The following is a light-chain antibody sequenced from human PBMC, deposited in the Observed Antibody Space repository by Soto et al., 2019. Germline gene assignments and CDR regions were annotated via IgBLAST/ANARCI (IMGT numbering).Light chain of an antibody. CDR1: SSNIGAGYD. CDR2: ADS. J-gene: IGLJ1*01. CDR3: QSYGTSLSGLYV. V-gene: IGLV1-40*01. Sequence: QAVLTQPPSVSGAPGQRVTISCTGSSSNIGAGYDVHWYQQLPGTAPKLLIYADSNRPSGVPDRFSGSKSGSSASLAITGLQVEDEADYYCQSYGTSLSGLYVFGTGTKLTVL.